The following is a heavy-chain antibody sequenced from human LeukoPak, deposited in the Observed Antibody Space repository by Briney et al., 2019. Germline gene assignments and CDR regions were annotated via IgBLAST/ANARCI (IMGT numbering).Heavy chain of an antibody. V-gene: IGHV4-39*07. Sequence: PSETLSLTCSVSGGSISSSDYYWGWIRQPPGKGLEWIGTMFYNGAIKSNPSLSSRVTMSIDTSKNQFSLKLRSVTAADTAVYYCAREARFALPVVGSGDYWGQGTLATVSS. CDR1: GGSISSSDYY. CDR3: AREARFALPVVGSGDY. D-gene: IGHD6-19*01. CDR2: MFYNGAI. J-gene: IGHJ4*02.